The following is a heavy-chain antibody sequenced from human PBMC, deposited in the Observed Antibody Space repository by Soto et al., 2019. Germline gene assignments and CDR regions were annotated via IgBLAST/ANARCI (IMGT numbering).Heavy chain of an antibody. D-gene: IGHD3-10*01. V-gene: IGHV4-34*01. CDR3: ARSHYYGSGSYWATGYYYGMDV. Sequence: SETLSLTCAVYGGSFSGYYWSWIRQPPGKGLEWIGEINHSGSTNYNPSLKSRVTISVDTSKNQFSLKLSSVTAADTAVYYCARSHYYGSGSYWATGYYYGMDVWGQGTTVTVSS. CDR2: INHSGST. CDR1: GGSFSGYY. J-gene: IGHJ6*02.